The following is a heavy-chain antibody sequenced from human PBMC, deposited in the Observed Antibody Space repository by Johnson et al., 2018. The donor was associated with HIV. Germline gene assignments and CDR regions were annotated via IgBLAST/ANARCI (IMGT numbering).Heavy chain of an antibody. CDR3: ARGPSAYCGGDCPGGAFDI. J-gene: IGHJ3*02. V-gene: IGHV3-7*01. CDR2: IKQDGSEK. D-gene: IGHD2-21*02. CDR1: GFTFSSYW. Sequence: VQLVESGGGLVQPGGSLRLSCAASGFTFSSYWMSWVRQAPGKGLEWVAHIKQDGSEKYYVDSVKGRFTISRDNAKNSLYLQMNSLRAEDTAVYYCARGPSAYCGGDCPGGAFDIWGQGTMVTVSS.